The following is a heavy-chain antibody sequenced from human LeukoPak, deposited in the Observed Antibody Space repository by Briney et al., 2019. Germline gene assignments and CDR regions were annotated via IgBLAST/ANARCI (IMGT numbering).Heavy chain of an antibody. CDR2: IIPIFGTA. CDR1: GGTFSSYA. CDR3: ARGGPIAVAGTPDDAFDI. J-gene: IGHJ3*02. D-gene: IGHD6-19*01. V-gene: IGHV1-69*13. Sequence: SVKVSCKASGGTFSSYAISWVRQAPGQGLEWMGGIIPIFGTANYAQKFQGRVTITADESTSTAYMELSSLRSEDTAVYYCARGGPIAVAGTPDDAFDIWGQGTMVTVSS.